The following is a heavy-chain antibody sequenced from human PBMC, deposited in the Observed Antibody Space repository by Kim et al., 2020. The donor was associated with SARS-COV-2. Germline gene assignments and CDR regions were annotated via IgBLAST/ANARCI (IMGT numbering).Heavy chain of an antibody. V-gene: IGHV1-69*04. CDR3: ARAISFGGVQAFDY. J-gene: IGHJ4*02. Sequence: QKFQGRVTITADKSTSTAYMELSSLRSEDTAVYYCARAISFGGVQAFDYWGQGTLVTVSS. D-gene: IGHD3-16*01.